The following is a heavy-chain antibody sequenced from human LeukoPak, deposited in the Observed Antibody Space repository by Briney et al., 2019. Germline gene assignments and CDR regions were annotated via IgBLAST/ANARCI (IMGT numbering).Heavy chain of an antibody. D-gene: IGHD2-2*02. J-gene: IGHJ3*02. CDR1: GGFISSYY. Sequence: SETLSLTCIVSGGFISSYYWSWIRQPPGKGLAWIGYIYYSGSTNYNPSLKSRVTISVDTSKNQFSLKLSSVTAADTAVYYCARDVLYPRNDAFDIWGQGTMVTVSS. CDR2: IYYSGST. V-gene: IGHV4-59*01. CDR3: ARDVLYPRNDAFDI.